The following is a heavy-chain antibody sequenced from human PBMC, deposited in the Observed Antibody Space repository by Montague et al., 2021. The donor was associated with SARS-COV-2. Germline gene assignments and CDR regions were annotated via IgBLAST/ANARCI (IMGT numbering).Heavy chain of an antibody. V-gene: IGHV3-48*03. CDR2: ISSSGGGSTK. Sequence: RLSWSASGFILSSYEMNWVRQAPGKGLEWISYISSSGGGSTKHYTDSVKGRFTISRDNAKNSLYLQMNSLRVEDTAIYYCARDRDWDDWCGMDVWGQGTTVTVSS. J-gene: IGHJ6*02. D-gene: IGHD2-21*01. CDR1: GFILSSYE. CDR3: ARDRDWDDWCGMDV.